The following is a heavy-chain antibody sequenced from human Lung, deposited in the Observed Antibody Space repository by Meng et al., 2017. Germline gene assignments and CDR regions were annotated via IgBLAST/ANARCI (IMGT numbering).Heavy chain of an antibody. CDR2: ISYDGSNK. V-gene: IGHV3-30*04. D-gene: IGHD3-10*01. CDR3: ATADYYGSGRGAFDI. CDR1: GFTFSSYA. J-gene: IGHJ3*02. Sequence: GESLKISCAASGFTFSSYAMHWVRQAPGKGLEWVAVISYDGSNKYYADSVKGRFTISRDNSKNTLYLQMNSLRAEDTAVYYCATADYYGSGRGAFDIWGQGTMVT.